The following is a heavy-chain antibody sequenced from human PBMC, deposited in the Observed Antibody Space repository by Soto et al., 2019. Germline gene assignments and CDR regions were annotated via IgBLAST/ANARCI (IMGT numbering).Heavy chain of an antibody. Sequence: EVQLVESGGGLVKPGGSLRLSCAASGFTFSSYSMNWVRQAPGKGLEWVSSISSSSSYIYYADSVKGRFTISRDNAKNSLYLQMNSLRAEDTAVYYCARVGVPADLTYYYYMDVWGKGTTVTVSS. V-gene: IGHV3-21*01. D-gene: IGHD2-2*01. CDR3: ARVGVPADLTYYYYMDV. CDR1: GFTFSSYS. J-gene: IGHJ6*03. CDR2: ISSSSSYI.